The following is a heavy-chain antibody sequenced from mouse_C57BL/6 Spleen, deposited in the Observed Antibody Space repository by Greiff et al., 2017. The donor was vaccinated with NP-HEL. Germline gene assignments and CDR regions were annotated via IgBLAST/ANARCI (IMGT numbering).Heavy chain of an antibody. D-gene: IGHD1-1*01. J-gene: IGHJ2*01. CDR1: GYAFSSYW. V-gene: IGHV1-80*01. Sequence: VQLQQSGAELVKPGASVKISCKASGYAFSSYWMNWVKQRPGKGLEWIGQIYPGDGDTNYNGKFKGKATLTADKSSSTAYMPLSSLPSADSAVLCCAREKNGSSPFDYGGQGTTRT. CDR3: AREKNGSSPFDY. CDR2: IYPGDGDT.